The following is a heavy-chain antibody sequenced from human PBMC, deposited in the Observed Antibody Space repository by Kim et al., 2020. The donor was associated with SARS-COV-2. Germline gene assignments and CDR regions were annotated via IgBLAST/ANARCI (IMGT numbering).Heavy chain of an antibody. CDR3: ARKNLDY. V-gene: IGHV1-3*01. J-gene: IGHJ4*02. CDR2: GNGNT. Sequence: GNGNTKYSQKVQGRVTITRDTSASTAYMELSSLRSEDTAVYYCARKNLDYWGQGTLVTVSS.